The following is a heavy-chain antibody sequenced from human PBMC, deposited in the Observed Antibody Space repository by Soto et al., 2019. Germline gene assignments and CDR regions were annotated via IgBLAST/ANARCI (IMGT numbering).Heavy chain of an antibody. CDR2: ISDDGGNK. D-gene: IGHD3-22*01. Sequence: GGSLRLSCAVSGFTFSSYGMHWVRQAPGKGLEWVAVISDDGGNKYYADSVKGRFTISRDNSKNTLYLQMNSLRAEDTAVFFCAKGSSGYWYPHLDYWGQGAPVTVSS. CDR3: AKGSSGYWYPHLDY. CDR1: GFTFSSYG. V-gene: IGHV3-30*18. J-gene: IGHJ4*02.